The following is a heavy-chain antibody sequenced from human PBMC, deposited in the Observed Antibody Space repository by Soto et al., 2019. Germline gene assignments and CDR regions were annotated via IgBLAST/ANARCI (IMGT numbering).Heavy chain of an antibody. CDR3: AGCSGGSCYTKDFDD. CDR2: ISAYNGNT. CDR1: GYTFTSYG. D-gene: IGHD2-15*01. Sequence: GASVKVSCKASGYTFTSYGISWVRQAPGQGLEWMGWISAYNGNTNYAQKLQGRVTMTTDTSTSTAYMELRSLRSDDTAVYYCAGCSGGSCYTKDFDDWGQGTLVTVSS. J-gene: IGHJ4*02. V-gene: IGHV1-18*01.